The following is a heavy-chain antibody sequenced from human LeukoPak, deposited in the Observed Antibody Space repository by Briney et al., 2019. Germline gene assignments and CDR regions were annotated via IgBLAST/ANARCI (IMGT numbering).Heavy chain of an antibody. D-gene: IGHD4-17*01. J-gene: IGHJ6*03. V-gene: IGHV4-39*01. CDR3: ARHPVMTTVGHYYYYMDV. Sequence: SETLSLTCTVSGGSMSTSIYYWGWIRQPPGKGLEWIGSIYYSGSTYYNPSLKSRVTISVDTSKNRFSLKLSSVTAADTAVYYCARHPVMTTVGHYYYYMDVWGTGTTVTVSS. CDR2: IYYSGST. CDR1: GGSMSTSIYY.